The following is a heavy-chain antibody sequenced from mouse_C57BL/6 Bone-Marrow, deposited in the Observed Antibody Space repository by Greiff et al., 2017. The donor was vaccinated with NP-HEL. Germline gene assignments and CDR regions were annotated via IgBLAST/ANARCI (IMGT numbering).Heavy chain of an antibody. D-gene: IGHD1-1*01. CDR2: IYPRSGNT. CDR1: GYTFTSYG. CDR3: ARSPYYYGSRSWFAY. V-gene: IGHV1-81*01. Sequence: VKLMESGAELARPGASVKLSCKASGYTFTSYGISWVKQRTGQGLEWIGEIYPRSGNTYYNEKFKGKATLTADKSSSTAYMELRSLTSEDSAVYFCARSPYYYGSRSWFAYWGQGTLVTVSA. J-gene: IGHJ3*01.